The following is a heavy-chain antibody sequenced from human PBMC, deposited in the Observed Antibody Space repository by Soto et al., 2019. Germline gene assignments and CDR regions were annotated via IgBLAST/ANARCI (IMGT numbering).Heavy chain of an antibody. V-gene: IGHV5-10-1*01. Sequence: PVESLKISCKGSGYSFTSYWISWVRQMPGKGLEWMGRIDPSDSYTNYSPSFQGHVTISADKSISTAYLQWSSLKASDTAMYYCARVIPTQNYYYYYGMDVWGQGTTVTVSS. D-gene: IGHD2-2*02. CDR2: IDPSDSYT. CDR3: ARVIPTQNYYYYYGMDV. J-gene: IGHJ6*02. CDR1: GYSFTSYW.